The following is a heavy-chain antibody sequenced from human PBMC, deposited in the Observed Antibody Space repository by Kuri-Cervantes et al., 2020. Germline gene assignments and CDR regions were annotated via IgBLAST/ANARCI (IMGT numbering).Heavy chain of an antibody. D-gene: IGHD3-9*01. V-gene: IGHV4-31*03. CDR1: GGSISSGGYY. J-gene: IGHJ3*02. Sequence: LRLSCTVSGGSISSGGYYWSWIRQHPGKGLEWIGYIYYSGSTYYNPSLKSRVTISVDTSKNQFSLKLSSVTAADTAVYYCARDRRLVTPIDAFDIWGQGTMVTVSS. CDR2: IYYSGST. CDR3: ARDRRLVTPIDAFDI.